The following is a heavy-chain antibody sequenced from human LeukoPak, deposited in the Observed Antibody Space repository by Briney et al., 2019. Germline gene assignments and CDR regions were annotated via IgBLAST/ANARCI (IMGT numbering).Heavy chain of an antibody. J-gene: IGHJ3*02. V-gene: IGHV3-48*03. D-gene: IGHD4-17*01. CDR3: ARDRVGDYITHDAFDI. CDR1: GFTFSSYE. Sequence: GGSLRLSCAASGFTFSSYEMNWVRQAPGKGLEWVSYISSSGSTIYYADSVKGRFTISRDNAKNSLYLQMNSLRAEDTAVYYCARDRVGDYITHDAFDIWGQGTMVTVSS. CDR2: ISSSGSTI.